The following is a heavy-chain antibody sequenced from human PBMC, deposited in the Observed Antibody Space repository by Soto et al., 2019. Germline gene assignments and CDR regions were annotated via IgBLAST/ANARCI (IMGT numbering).Heavy chain of an antibody. CDR2: IYHSGST. D-gene: IGHD5-12*01. J-gene: IGHJ6*02. V-gene: IGHV4-4*02. CDR3: ARKGYSGYDVYGMDV. CDR1: GGSISSSNW. Sequence: SETLSLTCAVSGGSISSSNWWSWVRQPPGKGLEWIGEIYHSGSTNYNPSLKSRVTISVDKSKNQFSLKLSSVTAADTAVYYCARKGYSGYDVYGMDVWGQGTTVTVSS.